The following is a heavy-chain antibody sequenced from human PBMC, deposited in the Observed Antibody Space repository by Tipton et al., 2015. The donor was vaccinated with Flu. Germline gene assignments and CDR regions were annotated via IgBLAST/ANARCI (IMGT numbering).Heavy chain of an antibody. J-gene: IGHJ6*02. CDR3: AREVASPHPYYGMDV. CDR1: GGSISSYY. V-gene: IGHV4-59*01. CDR2: IYYSGST. D-gene: IGHD2-15*01. Sequence: TLSLTCTVSGGSISSYYWSWIRQPPGKGLEWIGYIYYSGSTNYNPSLKSRVTISVDTSKNQFSLKLSSVTAADTAVYYCAREVASPHPYYGMDVWGQGPTVTVSS.